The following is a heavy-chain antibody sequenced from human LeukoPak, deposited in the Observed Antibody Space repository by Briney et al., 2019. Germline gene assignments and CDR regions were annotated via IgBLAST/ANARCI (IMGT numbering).Heavy chain of an antibody. D-gene: IGHD2-8*01. CDR1: GYSFTSYW. CDR3: ARRSYRDCTNGVCYMVFDY. CDR2: IYPGDSDT. Sequence: GESLKISCKGSGYSFTSYWIGWVRQMPGKGLEWMGIIYPGDSDTRYSPSFQGQVTISADKSISTAYLQWSSLKGSDTAMYYCARRSYRDCTNGVCYMVFDYWGQGTLVTVSS. V-gene: IGHV5-51*01. J-gene: IGHJ4*02.